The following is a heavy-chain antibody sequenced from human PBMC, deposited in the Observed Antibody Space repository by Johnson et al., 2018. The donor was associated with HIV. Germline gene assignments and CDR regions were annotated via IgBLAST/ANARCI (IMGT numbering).Heavy chain of an antibody. J-gene: IGHJ3*02. CDR2: ISYDGSNK. CDR3: ARQTLRAFDI. V-gene: IGHV3-30-3*01. Sequence: QVQLVESGGGVVQPGRSLRLSCAASGFTFSSYAMHWVRQAPGKGLEWVAVISYDGSNKYYADSVKGRFPISRDNSKTTLYLQMNSLRAEDTSVYYCARQTLRAFDIWGQGTMVTVSS. CDR1: GFTFSSYA.